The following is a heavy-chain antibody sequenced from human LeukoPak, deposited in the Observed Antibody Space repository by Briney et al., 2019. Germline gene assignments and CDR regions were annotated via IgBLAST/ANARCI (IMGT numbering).Heavy chain of an antibody. V-gene: IGHV3-23*01. CDR1: RFTFSDYA. D-gene: IGHD3-10*01. CDR3: AKGRGSGSYFGIDP. J-gene: IGHJ5*02. Sequence: PGGSLRLSCAASRFTFSDYATSWVRQAPGKGLEWVSGISNSGARTDYADSVKGRFTISRDNSKNTLYLQMNSLRAEDTAVYYCAKGRGSGSYFGIDPWGQGTLVTVSS. CDR2: ISNSGART.